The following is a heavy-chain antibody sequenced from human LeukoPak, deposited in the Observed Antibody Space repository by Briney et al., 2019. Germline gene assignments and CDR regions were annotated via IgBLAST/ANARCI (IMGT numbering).Heavy chain of an antibody. CDR2: ISGSGGST. CDR1: GFTFSSYA. V-gene: IGHV3-23*01. D-gene: IGHD3-10*01. J-gene: IGHJ4*02. CDR3: AKDNYYGSGSYVDY. Sequence: PGGSLRLSCAASGFTFSSYAMSWVRQAPGKGLEWVSAISGSGGSTYYADSVKGRFTISRDNSKNTLYLQMNSLRAEDTAVHYCAKDNYYGSGSYVDYWGQGTLVTVSS.